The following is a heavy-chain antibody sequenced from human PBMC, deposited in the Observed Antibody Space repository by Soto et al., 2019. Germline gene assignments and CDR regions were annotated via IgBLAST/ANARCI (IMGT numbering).Heavy chain of an antibody. J-gene: IGHJ4*02. D-gene: IGHD1-26*01. CDR1: GFTFSDYY. V-gene: IGHV3-11*01. CDR2: ISSYFTI. CDR3: ARSRYPGDFDY. Sequence: QVQLVESGGGLVKPGGSLRLSCAASGFTFSDYYMSWIRQAPGKGLEWVSYISSYFTIYYADSVKGRFTISRDNAKNSLYLQMSSLRAEDTAVYYCARSRYPGDFDYWGQGTLVTVSS.